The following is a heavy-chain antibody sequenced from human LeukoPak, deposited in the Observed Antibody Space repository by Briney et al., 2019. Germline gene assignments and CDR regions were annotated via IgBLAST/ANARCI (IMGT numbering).Heavy chain of an antibody. CDR1: GGSFSGYY. Sequence: PSETLSLTCAVYGGSFSGYYWSWVRQPPGKGLEWIGEINHSGSTNYNPSLKSRVTISVDTSKNQFSLKLSSVTAADTAVYYCARATYCSGGSCYSAIVDYWGQGTLVTVSS. D-gene: IGHD2-15*01. CDR2: INHSGST. CDR3: ARATYCSGGSCYSAIVDY. J-gene: IGHJ4*02. V-gene: IGHV4-34*01.